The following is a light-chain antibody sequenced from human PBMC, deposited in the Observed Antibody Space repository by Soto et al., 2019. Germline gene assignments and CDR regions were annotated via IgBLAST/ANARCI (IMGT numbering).Light chain of an antibody. CDR3: QHYNNWPPYT. CDR1: QSVNSD. V-gene: IGKV3-15*01. CDR2: DAS. Sequence: EIVLTQSPATLSLSPGERATLSCRASQSVNSDLAWYQQKPGQAPRLLIYDASTRAAGVPARFTGSGSETEFTLTISSLQSEDYAVYYCQHYNNWPPYTFGQGTKVDI. J-gene: IGKJ2*01.